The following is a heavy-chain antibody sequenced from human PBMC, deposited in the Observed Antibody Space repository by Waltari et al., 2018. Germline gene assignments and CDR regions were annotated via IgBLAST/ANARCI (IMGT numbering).Heavy chain of an antibody. V-gene: IGHV5-51*01. CDR1: GYTFTNYW. CDR2: IYPVDSDT. CDR3: ARLHEGYSYGYQDY. J-gene: IGHJ4*02. Sequence: EVQLVQSGAEVNKPGEFLKISCKGSGYTFTNYWIRCLRHMPGKGLEWMGIIYPVDSDTRYNPSFQGQVTISADKSISTAYLQWSSLKASDTAMYYCARLHEGYSYGYQDYWGQGTLVTVSS. D-gene: IGHD5-18*01.